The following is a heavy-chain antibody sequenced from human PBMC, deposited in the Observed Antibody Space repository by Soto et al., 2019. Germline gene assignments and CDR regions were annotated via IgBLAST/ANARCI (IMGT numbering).Heavy chain of an antibody. CDR1: GFPPRPRGGG. V-gene: IGHV2-5*02. D-gene: IGHD3-3*01. Sequence: SGPTLVNPPQPLPLTCTFPGFPPRPRGGGWGWIRKPPGNALEWLALIYWDDDKRYSPSLKSRLTITKDTSKNQVVLTMTNMDPVDTATYYCAHRKSGYPMDYFDYWGQGTLVTVSS. CDR2: IYWDDDK. CDR3: AHRKSGYPMDYFDY. J-gene: IGHJ4*02.